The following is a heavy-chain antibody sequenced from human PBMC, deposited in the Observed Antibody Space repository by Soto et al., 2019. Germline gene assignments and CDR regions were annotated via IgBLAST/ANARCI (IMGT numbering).Heavy chain of an antibody. CDR2: IYYSGST. CDR1: GGSTSSYY. V-gene: IGHV4-59*01. J-gene: IGHJ6*02. Sequence: PSETLSLTCTVSGGSTSSYYWSWIRQPPGKGLEWIGYIYYSGSTNYNPSLKSRVTISVDTSKNQFSLKLSSVTAADTAVYYCARDGFARVHYDFWSGHYYYGMDVWGQGTTVTVSS. CDR3: ARDGFARVHYDFWSGHYYYGMDV. D-gene: IGHD3-3*01.